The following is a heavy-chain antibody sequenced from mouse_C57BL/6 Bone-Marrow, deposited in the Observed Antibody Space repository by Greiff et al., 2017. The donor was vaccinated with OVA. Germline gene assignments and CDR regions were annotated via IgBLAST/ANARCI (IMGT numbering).Heavy chain of an antibody. CDR2: IRLKSDNYAT. CDR1: GFTFSNYW. V-gene: IGHV6-3*01. J-gene: IGHJ2*01. Sequence: EVKLMESGGGLVQPGGSMKLSCVASGFTFSNYWMNWVRQSPEKGLEWVAQIRLKSDNYATHYAESVKGRFTISRDDSKSSVYLQMNNLRAEDTGIYYCTTTTVVYFDYWGQGTTLTVSS. CDR3: TTTTVVYFDY. D-gene: IGHD1-1*01.